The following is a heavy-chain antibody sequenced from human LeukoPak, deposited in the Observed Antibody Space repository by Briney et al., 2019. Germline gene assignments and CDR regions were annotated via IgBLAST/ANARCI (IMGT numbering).Heavy chain of an antibody. CDR1: GGSISSYY. J-gene: IGHJ6*03. CDR3: ASKVVDDFWSGYYYYYYYMDV. Sequence: SETLSLTCTVSGGSISSYYWSWIRQPAGKGLEWIGRIYTSGSTNYNPSLKSRVTISVDTSKNQFSLKLSSVTAADTAVYYCASKVVDDFWSGYYYYYYYMDVWGKGTTVAVSS. V-gene: IGHV4-4*07. D-gene: IGHD3-3*01. CDR2: IYTSGST.